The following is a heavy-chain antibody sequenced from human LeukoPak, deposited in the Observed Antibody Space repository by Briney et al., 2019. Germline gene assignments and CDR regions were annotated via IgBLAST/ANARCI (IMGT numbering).Heavy chain of an antibody. V-gene: IGHV3-9*01. J-gene: IGHJ4*02. D-gene: IGHD6-19*01. Sequence: GGSLRLSCAASGFTFDDYAMHWVRQAPGKGLEWVSGISWNSGSIGYADSVKGRFTISRDNAKNSLYLQMNSLRAEDTALYYCAKDISGSGRYYFDYWGQGTLVTVSS. CDR3: AKDISGSGRYYFDY. CDR1: GFTFDDYA. CDR2: ISWNSGSI.